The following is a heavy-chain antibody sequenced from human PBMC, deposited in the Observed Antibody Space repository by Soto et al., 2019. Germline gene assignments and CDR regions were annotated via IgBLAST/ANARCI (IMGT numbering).Heavy chain of an antibody. CDR3: AREEAAYDILTGYYKLNAFDI. D-gene: IGHD3-9*01. V-gene: IGHV3-21*01. J-gene: IGHJ3*02. CDR2: ISSSSYI. Sequence: GGSLRLSCAASGFTFSSYSMNWVRQAPGKGLEWVSSISSSSYIYYADSVKGRFTISRDNAKNSLYLQMNSLRAEDTAVYYCAREEAAYDILTGYYKLNAFDIWGQGTMVTVSS. CDR1: GFTFSSYS.